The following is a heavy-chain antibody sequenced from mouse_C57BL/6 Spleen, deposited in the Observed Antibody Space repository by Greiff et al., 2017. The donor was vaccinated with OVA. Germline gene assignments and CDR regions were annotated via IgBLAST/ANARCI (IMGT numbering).Heavy chain of an antibody. V-gene: IGHV1-26*01. D-gene: IGHD3-2*02. Sequence: VQLQQSGPELVKPGASVKISCKASGYTFTDYYMNWVKQSHGKSLEWIGDINPNNGGTSYNQKFKGKATLTVDKSSSTAYMELRSLTSEDSAVYYCARSRGSSGSYFDYWGQGTTLTVSS. CDR3: ARSRGSSGSYFDY. J-gene: IGHJ2*01. CDR1: GYTFTDYY. CDR2: INPNNGGT.